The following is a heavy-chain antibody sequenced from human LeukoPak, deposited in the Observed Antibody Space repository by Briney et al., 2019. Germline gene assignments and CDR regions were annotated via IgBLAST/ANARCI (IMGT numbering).Heavy chain of an antibody. V-gene: IGHV4-39*01. J-gene: IGHJ5*02. D-gene: IGHD2-2*01. CDR1: GFTFSSYA. CDR2: IHYSGHT. Sequence: GSLRLSCAASGFTFSSYAMSWIRQPPGKGLEWIGSIHYSGHTYYNPSLRSRVTMSVDTSKNQFSLNLHSVTAADTAVYYCARRQGYCGSTTCLKWFDPWGQGTLVTVSS. CDR3: ARRQGYCGSTTCLKWFDP.